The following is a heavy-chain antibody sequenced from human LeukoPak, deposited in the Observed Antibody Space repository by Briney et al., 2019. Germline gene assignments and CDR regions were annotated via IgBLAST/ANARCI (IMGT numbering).Heavy chain of an antibody. J-gene: IGHJ5*02. CDR2: ISGSGGST. V-gene: IGHV3-23*01. D-gene: IGHD3-22*01. Sequence: GGSLRLSCTASGFTFSNFWMGWVRQAPGKGLEWVSAISGSGGSTYYADSVKGRFTISRDNSKNTLYLQMNSLRAEDTAVYYCAKEFSYYYDSSGYYSWGQGTLVTVSS. CDR3: AKEFSYYYDSSGYYS. CDR1: GFTFSNFW.